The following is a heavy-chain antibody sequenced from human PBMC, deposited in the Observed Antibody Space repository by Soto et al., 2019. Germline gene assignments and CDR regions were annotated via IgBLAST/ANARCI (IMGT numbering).Heavy chain of an antibody. J-gene: IGHJ4*02. Sequence: QLQLQESGPGLVKPSETLSLTCTVSGGSISSSSYYWGWIRQPPGKGLEWIGSIYYGGSTYYNPSLKSRVTISVDTSKNQFSLKPSSVTAADTAVYYCARLTGHSGSYLYYWGQGTLVTVSS. D-gene: IGHD1-26*01. CDR3: ARLTGHSGSYLYY. V-gene: IGHV4-39*01. CDR2: IYYGGST. CDR1: GGSISSSSYY.